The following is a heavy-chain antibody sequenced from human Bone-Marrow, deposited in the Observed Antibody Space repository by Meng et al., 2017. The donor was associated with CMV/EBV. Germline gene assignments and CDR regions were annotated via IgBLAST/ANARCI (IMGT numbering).Heavy chain of an antibody. CDR3: ARGGDIVVVPAAIVYYYYGMDV. V-gene: IGHV1-8*03. CDR2: MNPNSGNT. CDR1: GGTFSSYA. D-gene: IGHD2-2*01. Sequence: ASVKFSCKASGGTFSSYAISWVRQATGQGLEWMGWMNPNSGNTGYAQKFQGRVTITRNTSISTAYMELISLRSEDTAVYYFARGGDIVVVPAAIVYYYYGMDVWGKGTTVTVSS. J-gene: IGHJ6*04.